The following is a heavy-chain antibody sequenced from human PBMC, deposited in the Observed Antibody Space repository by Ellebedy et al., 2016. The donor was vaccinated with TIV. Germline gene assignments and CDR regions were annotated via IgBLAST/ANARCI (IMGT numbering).Heavy chain of an antibody. D-gene: IGHD5-24*01. Sequence: GESLKISCAASGFTFSRFAITWVRQAPGKGLEWVSGIVGSGAQKYADSVKGRFTISRDNSKSTVDLQMNSLRAEDTGIYYCVKDQIAGDGRWVFDLWGQGTMVTVSS. CDR2: IVGSGA. CDR3: VKDQIAGDGRWVFDL. J-gene: IGHJ3*01. CDR1: GFTFSRFA. V-gene: IGHV3-23*01.